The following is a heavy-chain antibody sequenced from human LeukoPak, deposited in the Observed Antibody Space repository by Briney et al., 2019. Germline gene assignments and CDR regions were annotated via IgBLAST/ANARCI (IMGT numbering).Heavy chain of an antibody. CDR2: INHSGNT. D-gene: IGHD3-10*01. CDR3: ATTRGVITLDGYHFYIDV. J-gene: IGHJ6*03. CDR1: GGSFSDFY. V-gene: IGHV4-34*01. Sequence: SETLSLTCAVYGGSFSDFYCTWIRQPPGKGLEWIGEINHSGNTKYNPSLKSRVTILLDTSKNQFSLKVRSVTAADTAVYYCATTRGVITLDGYHFYIDVWGKGTTVTVSS.